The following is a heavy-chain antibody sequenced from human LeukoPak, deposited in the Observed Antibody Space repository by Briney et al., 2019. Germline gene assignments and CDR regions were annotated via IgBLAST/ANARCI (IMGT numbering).Heavy chain of an antibody. CDR2: IWYDGSNK. CDR1: GFTFSSYG. Sequence: SLRLSCAASGFTFSSYGMHWVRQAPGKGLEWVAVIWYDGSNKYYADSVKGRFTISRDNSKNTLYLQMNSLRAEDTAVYYCASHYYDSSGYSPPDAFDIWGQGTMVTVSS. D-gene: IGHD3-22*01. J-gene: IGHJ3*02. CDR3: ASHYYDSSGYSPPDAFDI. V-gene: IGHV3-33*01.